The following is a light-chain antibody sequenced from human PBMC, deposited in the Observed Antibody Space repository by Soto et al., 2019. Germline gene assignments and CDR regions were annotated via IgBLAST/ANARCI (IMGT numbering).Light chain of an antibody. J-gene: IGLJ2*01. CDR1: SNDVGRNNY. CDR2: DVS. CDR3: SSYTTCNTVT. Sequence: QSALTQPASVSGSPGQSITISCTGTSNDVGRNNYVSWYQQYPGKAPKLMISDVSRRPSGVSGRFSGSKSDNTASLTISGLQAEDEANYYCSSYTTCNTVTFGGGTKVTVL. V-gene: IGLV2-14*03.